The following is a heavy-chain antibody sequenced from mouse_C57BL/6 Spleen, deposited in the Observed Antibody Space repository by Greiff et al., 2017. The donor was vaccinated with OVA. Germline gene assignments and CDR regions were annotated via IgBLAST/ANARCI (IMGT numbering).Heavy chain of an antibody. J-gene: IGHJ1*03. CDR2: IDPSDSYT. Sequence: QVQLQQPGAELVMPGASVKLSCKASGYTFTSYWMHWVKQRPGQGLEWIGEIDPSDSYTNYNQKFKGKSTLTVDKSSSTAYMQLSSLTSEDSAVYYCARRLTGTYFDVWGTGTTVTVSS. CDR1: GYTFTSYW. D-gene: IGHD4-1*01. CDR3: ARRLTGTYFDV. V-gene: IGHV1-69*01.